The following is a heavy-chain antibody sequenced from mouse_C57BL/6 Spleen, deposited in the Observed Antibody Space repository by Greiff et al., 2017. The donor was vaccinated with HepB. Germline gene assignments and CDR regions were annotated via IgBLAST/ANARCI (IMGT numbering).Heavy chain of an antibody. CDR2: IHPNSGST. D-gene: IGHD5-1*01. CDR1: GYTFTSYW. V-gene: IGHV1-64*01. CDR3: ARRVGSTHFDY. J-gene: IGHJ2*01. Sequence: QVQLKQPGAELVKPGASVKLSCKASGYTFTSYWMHWVKQRPGQGLEWIGMIHPNSGSTNYNEKFKSKATLTVDKSSSTAYMQLSRLTSEDSAVYNCARRVGSTHFDYWGQGTTLTVSS.